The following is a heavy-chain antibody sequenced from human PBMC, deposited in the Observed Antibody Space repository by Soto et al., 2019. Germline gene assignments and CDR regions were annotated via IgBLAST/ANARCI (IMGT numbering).Heavy chain of an antibody. CDR3: ARSLVVAAHQLDCRFDT. J-gene: IGHJ5*02. CDR2: IIPIFGTA. V-gene: IGHV1-69*13. D-gene: IGHD2-15*01. CDR1: GGTFSSYA. Sequence: SVKVSCKASGGTFSSYAISWVRQAPGQGLEWMGGIIPIFGTANNAQKFQGRVTITADESTSTAYMELSSLRSEDTAVYYCARSLVVAAHQLDCRFDTWGQGTLVTVSS.